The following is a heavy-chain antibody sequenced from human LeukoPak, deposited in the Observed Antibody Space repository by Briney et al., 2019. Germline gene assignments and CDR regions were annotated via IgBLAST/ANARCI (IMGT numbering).Heavy chain of an antibody. CDR2: IKSKTDGGTT. D-gene: IGHD5-18*01. V-gene: IGHV3-15*01. CDR1: GFTFSNAW. CDR3: TILGYTYGRFDY. Sequence: GGSLRLSCAASGFTFSNAWMSWVRQAPGKGLEWVGLIKSKTDGGTTDYAAPVKGRITISRDDSKNTLYLQMNSLKTEDTAVYYCTILGYTYGRFDYWGQGTLVTVSS. J-gene: IGHJ4*02.